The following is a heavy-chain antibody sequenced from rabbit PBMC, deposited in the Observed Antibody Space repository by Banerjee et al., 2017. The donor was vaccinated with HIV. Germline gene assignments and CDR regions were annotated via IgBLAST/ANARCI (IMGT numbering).Heavy chain of an antibody. CDR1: GFSFSSSNS. Sequence: QSLEESGGDLVKPGASLTLTCTASGFSFSSSNSMCWVRQAPGKGLEWIGCIYNGDGSTYYASWANGRFSISKTSSTTVTLQMTSLTAADTVTYFCATDYGDYGGGGYGFDLWGPGTLVTVS. CDR3: ATDYGDYGGGGYGFDL. CDR2: IYNGDGST. V-gene: IGHV1S40*01. D-gene: IGHD2-1*01. J-gene: IGHJ4*01.